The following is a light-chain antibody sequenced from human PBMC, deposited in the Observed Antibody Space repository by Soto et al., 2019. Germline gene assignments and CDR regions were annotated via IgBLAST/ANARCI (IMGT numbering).Light chain of an antibody. CDR1: QSVTNKY. CDR3: QQYGSSPPYT. Sequence: EVVLTQSPGTLSLSPGERATLSCRASQSVTNKYLAWYQQKPGQAPRLLIFGSSDRATGIPDRFSGSGCETDFTLTISRLEPEDFAVYYCQQYGSSPPYTFGQGTKLEI. J-gene: IGKJ2*01. V-gene: IGKV3-20*01. CDR2: GSS.